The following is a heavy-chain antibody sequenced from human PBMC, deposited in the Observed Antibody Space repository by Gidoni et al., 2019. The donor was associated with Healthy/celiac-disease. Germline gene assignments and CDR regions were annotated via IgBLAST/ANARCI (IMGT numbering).Heavy chain of an antibody. D-gene: IGHD3-9*01. V-gene: IGHV4-34*01. CDR2: INHSVST. CDR1: GGSFSGYD. CDR3: SKSYYDILTGYYSNWFDP. J-gene: IGHJ5*02. Sequence: VQLHHWGAGLLKPSKTLSLTCSAYGGSFSGYDWSWISQPPGKGLEWIGEINHSVSTNYNPSLKSRVTISVDTSKKQFSLKLSSVTAADTAVYYCSKSYYDILTGYYSNWFDPWGQGTLVTVSS.